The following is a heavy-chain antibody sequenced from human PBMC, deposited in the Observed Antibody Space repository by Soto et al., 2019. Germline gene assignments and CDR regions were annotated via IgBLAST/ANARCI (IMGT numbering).Heavy chain of an antibody. V-gene: IGHV1-18*01. Sequence: ASVKVSCKASGYTFTSYGISWVRQAPGQGLEWMGWISAYNGNTNYAQKLQGRVTMTTDTSTSTAYMELRSLRSDDTAVYYCARDTAAAGTMGNNYWGQGTLVTVSS. CDR2: ISAYNGNT. J-gene: IGHJ4*02. CDR1: GYTFTSYG. D-gene: IGHD6-13*01. CDR3: ARDTAAAGTMGNNY.